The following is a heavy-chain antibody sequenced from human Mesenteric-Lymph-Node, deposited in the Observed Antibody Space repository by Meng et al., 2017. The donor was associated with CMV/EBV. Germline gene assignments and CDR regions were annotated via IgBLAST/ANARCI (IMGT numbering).Heavy chain of an antibody. J-gene: IGHJ3*02. D-gene: IGHD2-2*01. Sequence: GESLKISCAASGFTFSSYWMSWVRQAPGKGLEWVANIKQDGSEKYYVDSVKGRLTISRDNSKNTQFLQMNSLRTEDTAVYYCAKDKGYQGLYGDAFDIWGQGTMVTVSS. CDR3: AKDKGYQGLYGDAFDI. V-gene: IGHV3-7*01. CDR2: IKQDGSEK. CDR1: GFTFSSYW.